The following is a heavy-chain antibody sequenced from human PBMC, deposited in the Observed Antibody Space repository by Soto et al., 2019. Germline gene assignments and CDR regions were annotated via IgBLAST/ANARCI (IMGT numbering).Heavy chain of an antibody. V-gene: IGHV3-33*01. Sequence: QVQLVESGGGVVQPGRSLRLSCAASGFTFSSYGMHWVRQAPGKGLEWVAVIWYDGSNKYYADSVKGRFTISRDNSKNTRYLQMNSLRAEDTAVYYCARDPNRRLGELSLDYWGQGTLVTVSS. CDR1: GFTFSSYG. CDR2: IWYDGSNK. J-gene: IGHJ4*02. CDR3: ARDPNRRLGELSLDY. D-gene: IGHD3-16*02.